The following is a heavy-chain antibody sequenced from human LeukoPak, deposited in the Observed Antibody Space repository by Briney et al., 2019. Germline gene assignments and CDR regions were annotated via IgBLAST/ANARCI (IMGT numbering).Heavy chain of an antibody. CDR2: IGIRGDT. V-gene: IGHV3-13*01. CDR1: GFPFIDYD. CDR3: ARGGIQVSGIDEFDY. Sequence: GSLRLSCAASGFPFIDYDMHWVRQVIGKGPEWVSAIGIRGDTHYSGSVKGRFTISRENAESSLYLQMNSLRAEDTAVYYCARGGIQVSGIDEFDYWGQGTLVTVSS. D-gene: IGHD6-19*01. J-gene: IGHJ4*02.